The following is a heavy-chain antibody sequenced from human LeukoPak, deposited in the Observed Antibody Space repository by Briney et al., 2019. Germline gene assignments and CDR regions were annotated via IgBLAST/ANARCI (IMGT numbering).Heavy chain of an antibody. CDR3: ASQVSSSSPTYYSYYYMDV. CDR1: GFTFSSYS. V-gene: IGHV3-21*01. J-gene: IGHJ6*03. CDR2: ISSSSSYI. D-gene: IGHD6-13*01. Sequence: GSLRLSCAASGFTFSSYSMNCVRQPPGEGLEWVSSISSSSSYIYYADSVKGRFTISRDYAEDSLYLQMSSLRAEDTAVYYCASQVSSSSPTYYSYYYMDVWDKGTTVTVSS.